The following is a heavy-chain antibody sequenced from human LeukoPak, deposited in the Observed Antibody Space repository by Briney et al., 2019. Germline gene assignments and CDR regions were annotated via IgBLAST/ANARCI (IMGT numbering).Heavy chain of an antibody. CDR2: IIPIFGTA. V-gene: IGHV1-69*05. CDR3: ARDPSNTVGLNLYFVI. D-gene: IGHD1-14*01. Sequence: ASVKVSCKASGGTFNSYALSWVRQAPGQGLEWMGGIIPIFGTANYAQNLQGRLTLTTDTSTTTAYMELRSLAADDTAVYYCARDPSNTVGLNLYFVIWGPGTLVTVSS. CDR1: GGTFNSYA. J-gene: IGHJ4*02.